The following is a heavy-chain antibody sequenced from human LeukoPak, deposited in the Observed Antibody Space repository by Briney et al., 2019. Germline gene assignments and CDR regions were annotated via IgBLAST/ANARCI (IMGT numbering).Heavy chain of an antibody. Sequence: SETLSLTCTVSGGSISSSSYYWGWIRQPPGKGLEWIGSIYYSGSTYYNPSLKSRVTISVDTSKNQFSLKLSSVTAADTAVYYCALMGQWLVRPTYSYYGMDVWGQGTTVTVSS. V-gene: IGHV4-39*07. J-gene: IGHJ6*02. CDR1: GGSISSSSYY. D-gene: IGHD6-19*01. CDR2: IYYSGST. CDR3: ALMGQWLVRPTYSYYGMDV.